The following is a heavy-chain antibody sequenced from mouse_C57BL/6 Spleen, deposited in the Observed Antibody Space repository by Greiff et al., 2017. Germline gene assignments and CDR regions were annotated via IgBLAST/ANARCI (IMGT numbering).Heavy chain of an antibody. V-gene: IGHV1-80*01. CDR2: IYPGDGDT. Sequence: QVQLQQSGAELVKPGASVKISCKASGYAFSSYWMNWVKQRPGKGLEWIGQIYPGDGDTNYNGKFKGKATLTADKSSSTAYMQLSSLTSEDSAVYFCARSRLLGAMDYWGQGTSVTVSS. J-gene: IGHJ4*01. CDR3: ARSRLLGAMDY. CDR1: GYAFSSYW.